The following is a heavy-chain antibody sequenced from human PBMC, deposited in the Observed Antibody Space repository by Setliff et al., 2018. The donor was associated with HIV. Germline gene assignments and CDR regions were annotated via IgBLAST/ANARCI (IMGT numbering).Heavy chain of an antibody. J-gene: IGHJ5*02. CDR2: IYSSGTT. V-gene: IGHV4-61*01. CDR1: GGSISSGSYY. Sequence: SETLSLTCTVSGGSISSGSYYWSWIRQPAGKNMEWIASIYSSGTTNYNPSLRSRVIISVDTPRNQFSLRVTSVTAADTALYYCARRSIAVREAQFDPWGQGTQVTVSS. CDR3: ARRSIAVREAQFDP. D-gene: IGHD6-6*01.